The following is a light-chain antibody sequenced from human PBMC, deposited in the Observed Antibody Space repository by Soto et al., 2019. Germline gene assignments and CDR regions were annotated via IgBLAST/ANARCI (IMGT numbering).Light chain of an antibody. CDR2: LGS. V-gene: IGKV2-28*01. Sequence: DIVMTQSPLSLPVTPGEPASISCRSSQSLLHSNGYNYLDWYLQKPGQSPQLLIYLGSNRASGVPDRFSGSASGTDFTLKISRVEAEDVGVYYCMPALQTRYTFSPGTKLEIK. J-gene: IGKJ2*01. CDR1: QSLLHSNGYNY. CDR3: MPALQTRYT.